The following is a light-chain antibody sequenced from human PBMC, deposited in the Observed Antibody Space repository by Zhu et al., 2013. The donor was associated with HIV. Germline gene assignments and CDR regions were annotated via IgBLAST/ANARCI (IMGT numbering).Light chain of an antibody. CDR3: QQYDSSPWT. J-gene: IGKJ1*01. CDR2: GAS. V-gene: IGKV1-5*03. Sequence: IQMTQSPSTLSASLGDRVTITCRASQSISGWLAWYQQRPGGAPRLLIYGASTLQRGVPSRFSGSGSGTDFTLTISNLQPDDFATYYCQQYDSSPWTFGQGTRV. CDR1: QSISGW.